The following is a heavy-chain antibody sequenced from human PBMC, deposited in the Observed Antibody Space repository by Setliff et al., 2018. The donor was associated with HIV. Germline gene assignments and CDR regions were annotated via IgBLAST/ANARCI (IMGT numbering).Heavy chain of an antibody. Sequence: SETLSLTCTVSGYSISSGYYWGWIRQPPGKGLEWIGSIYTSGSTNYNPSLKSRVTISVDTSKNQFSLKLSSVTAADTAVYYCARAATAIGNFDYWGQGTLVTVSS. CDR2: IYTSGST. J-gene: IGHJ4*02. CDR1: GYSISSGYY. CDR3: ARAATAIGNFDY. V-gene: IGHV4-38-2*02. D-gene: IGHD2-21*02.